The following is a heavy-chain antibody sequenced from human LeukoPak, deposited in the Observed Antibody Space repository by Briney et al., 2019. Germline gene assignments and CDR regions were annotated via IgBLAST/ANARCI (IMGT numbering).Heavy chain of an antibody. CDR2: IYYSGNT. J-gene: IGHJ6*03. CDR3: ARQRGLRHYYYYMDV. D-gene: IGHD5-12*01. V-gene: IGHV4-59*08. Sequence: PSETLSLTCTVSGGSISPYYWSWIRQPPGKGLEWLGYIYYSGNTDYNPSLKSRVAISVDTSKNQFSLKLSSVTAADTAVYYCARQRGLRHYYYYMDVWGKGTTVTVSS. CDR1: GGSISPYY.